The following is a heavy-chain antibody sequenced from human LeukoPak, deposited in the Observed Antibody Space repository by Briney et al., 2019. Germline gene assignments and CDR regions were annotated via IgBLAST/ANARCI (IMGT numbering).Heavy chain of an antibody. CDR3: AKAPAYYYDSSGFDY. Sequence: GGSLRLSCAASGFTFSSYAMSWVRQAPGKGLEWVSAISGSGGSTYYADSVKGRFTISRDNSKYTLYLQMNSLRAEDTAVYYCAKAPAYYYDSSGFDYWGQGTLVTVSS. J-gene: IGHJ4*02. CDR1: GFTFSSYA. D-gene: IGHD3-22*01. CDR2: ISGSGGST. V-gene: IGHV3-23*01.